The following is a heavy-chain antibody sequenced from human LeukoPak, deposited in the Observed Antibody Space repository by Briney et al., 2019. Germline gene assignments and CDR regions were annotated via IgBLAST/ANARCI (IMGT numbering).Heavy chain of an antibody. CDR1: GFTFSSYW. CDR2: IDRDGSRI. V-gene: IGHV3-74*01. Sequence: GGSLRLSCAVSGFTFSSYWMHWVRQAPGKGLVWVPRIDRDGSRINYADSVKGRFTISRDNGRNTLFLQMNSLRAEDAAVYYCVRGNDYGGPHYWGQGTLVTVSS. CDR3: VRGNDYGGPHY. D-gene: IGHD4-23*01. J-gene: IGHJ4*02.